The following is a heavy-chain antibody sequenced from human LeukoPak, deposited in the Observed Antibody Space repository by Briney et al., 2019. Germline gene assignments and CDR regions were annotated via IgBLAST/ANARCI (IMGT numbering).Heavy chain of an antibody. V-gene: IGHV4-39*07. Sequence: KSSETLSLTCTVSGGSISGSSYYWGWIRQPPGKGLEWIGSIYYSGSTYYNPSLKSRVTISVDTSKNQFSLKLSSVTAADTAVYYCARDPGELDYDYVWGSYHPPVDWGQGTLVTVSS. CDR1: GGSISGSSYY. J-gene: IGHJ4*02. D-gene: IGHD3-16*02. CDR3: ARDPGELDYDYVWGSYHPPVD. CDR2: IYYSGST.